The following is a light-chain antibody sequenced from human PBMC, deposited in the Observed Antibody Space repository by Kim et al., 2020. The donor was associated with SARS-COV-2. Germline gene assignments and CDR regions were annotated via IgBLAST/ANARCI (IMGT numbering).Light chain of an antibody. V-gene: IGKV4-1*01. CDR1: QSVLYSSNNKNY. CDR2: WAS. Sequence: DIVMTQSPDSLAVPLGERATINCKSSQSVLYSSNNKNYLVWYQQKPGQPPKPLIYWASTREYGVPDRFSGSGSGTDFTLTISSLQAEDVAAYYCHQYYTTPWTFGQGTKMDIK. J-gene: IGKJ1*01. CDR3: HQYYTTPWT.